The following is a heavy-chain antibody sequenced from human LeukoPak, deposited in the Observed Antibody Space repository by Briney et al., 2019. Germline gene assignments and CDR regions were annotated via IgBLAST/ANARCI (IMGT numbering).Heavy chain of an antibody. CDR2: ISYDGSNK. Sequence: PGGALRLSCAASGFTFSSYGMPWVRQAPGKGLEWVAVISYDGSNKYYADSVKGRFTISRDNSKNTLYLQMNSLRAEDTAVYYCAKVGSSGWFGRGPYYFDYWGQGTLVTVSS. J-gene: IGHJ4*02. CDR1: GFTFSSYG. D-gene: IGHD6-19*01. V-gene: IGHV3-30*18. CDR3: AKVGSSGWFGRGPYYFDY.